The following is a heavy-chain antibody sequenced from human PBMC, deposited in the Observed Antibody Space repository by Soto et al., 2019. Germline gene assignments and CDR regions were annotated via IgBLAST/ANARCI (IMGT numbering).Heavy chain of an antibody. J-gene: IGHJ3*01. CDR1: GYTFTNYW. CDR2: IYPGDSDT. V-gene: IGHV5-51*01. Sequence: PGESLKISCKGSGYTFTNYWIGWVRQMPGKGLEWVGIIYPGDSDTRYRPSFQGQVTISADNAITTAYLQWRSLKASDTEMFYCARIVRPTSMAHQAFEVWGQGTMVTVSS. CDR3: ARIVRPTSMAHQAFEV. D-gene: IGHD1-1*01.